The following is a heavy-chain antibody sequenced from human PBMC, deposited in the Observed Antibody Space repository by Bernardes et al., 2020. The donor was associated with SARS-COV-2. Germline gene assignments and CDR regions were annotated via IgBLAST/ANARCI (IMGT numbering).Heavy chain of an antibody. Sequence: SVKVFCKASCGALSRNTISWVRQAPGQGLEWMGRIIPMLGIATYAQKFQGRVTITADKSTSTAYMELSSLRSEDTAVYYCASAIAATFGAGGWRFDPWGQGTVVTVSS. D-gene: IGHD5-12*01. CDR1: CGALSRNT. CDR2: IIPMLGIA. V-gene: IGHV1-69*02. J-gene: IGHJ5*02. CDR3: ASAIAATFGAGGWRFDP.